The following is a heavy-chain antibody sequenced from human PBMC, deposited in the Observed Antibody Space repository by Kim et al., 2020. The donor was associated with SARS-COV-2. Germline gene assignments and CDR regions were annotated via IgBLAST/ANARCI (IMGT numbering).Heavy chain of an antibody. V-gene: IGHV1-69*13. CDR1: GGTFSSYA. CDR3: ARPTGPVDHYYYYGMDV. Sequence: SVKVSCKASGGTFSSYAISWVRQAPGQGLEWMGGIIPIFGTANYAQKFQGRVTITADESTSTAYMELSSLRSEDTAVYYCARPTGPVDHYYYYGMDVWGQGTTVTVSS. CDR2: IIPIFGTA. J-gene: IGHJ6*02. D-gene: IGHD5-12*01.